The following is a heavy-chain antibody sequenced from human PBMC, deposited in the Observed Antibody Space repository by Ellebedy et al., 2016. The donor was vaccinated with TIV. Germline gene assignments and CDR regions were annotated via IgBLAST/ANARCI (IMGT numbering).Heavy chain of an antibody. D-gene: IGHD7-27*01. CDR1: GGSFSGYY. Sequence: SETLSLTXAVYGGSFSGYYWSWIRQPPGKGLEWIGEINHSGSTNYNPSLKSRVTISVDTSKNQFSLKLSSVTAADTAVYYCARKYWGSGPLDYWGQGTLVTVSS. CDR3: ARKYWGSGPLDY. V-gene: IGHV4-34*01. J-gene: IGHJ4*02. CDR2: INHSGST.